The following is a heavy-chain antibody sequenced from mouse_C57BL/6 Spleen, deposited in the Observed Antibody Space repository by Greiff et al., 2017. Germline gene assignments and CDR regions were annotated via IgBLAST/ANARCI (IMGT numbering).Heavy chain of an antibody. D-gene: IGHD1-1*01. Sequence: QVQLKQPGAELVRPGSSVKLSCKASGYTFTSYWMDWVKQRPGQGLEWIGNIYPSDSETHYNQKFKDKAKLTVDKSSSTAYMQLSSLTSEDSAVYYCARGDYYGSSQFAYWGQGTLVTVSA. CDR2: IYPSDSET. CDR3: ARGDYYGSSQFAY. V-gene: IGHV1-61*01. J-gene: IGHJ3*01. CDR1: GYTFTSYW.